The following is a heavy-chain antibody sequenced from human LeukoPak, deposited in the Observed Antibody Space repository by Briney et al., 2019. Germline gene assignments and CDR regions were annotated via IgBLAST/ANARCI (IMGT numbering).Heavy chain of an antibody. J-gene: IGHJ6*04. V-gene: IGHV3-30*18. Sequence: GGSLRLSCAASGFTFSSYGMHWVRQAPGKGLEWVAVISYDGSNKYYADSVKGRFTISRDNSKNTLYLQMNSLRAEDTAVYYCAKDSYYGSVPSGMDVWGKRTTVTVSS. CDR2: ISYDGSNK. CDR1: GFTFSSYG. D-gene: IGHD3-10*01. CDR3: AKDSYYGSVPSGMDV.